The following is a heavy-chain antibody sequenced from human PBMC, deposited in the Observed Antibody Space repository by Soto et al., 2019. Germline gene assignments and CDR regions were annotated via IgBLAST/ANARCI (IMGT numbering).Heavy chain of an antibody. J-gene: IGHJ6*02. CDR1: GFIFSSYW. V-gene: IGHV3-23*04. CDR2: ISGSGGST. CDR3: AKDPILTVTTFNYYYGMDV. Sequence: EVQLVESGGGLVQPGGSLRLSCAASGFIFSSYWMHWVRQVPGKGLVWVSGISGSGGSTYYADSVKGRFTISRDNSKNTLYLQMNSLRAEDTAVYYCAKDPILTVTTFNYYYGMDVWGQGTTVTVSS. D-gene: IGHD4-17*01.